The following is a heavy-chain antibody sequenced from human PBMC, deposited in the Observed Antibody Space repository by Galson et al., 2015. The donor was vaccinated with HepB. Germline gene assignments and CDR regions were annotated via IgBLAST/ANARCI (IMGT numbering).Heavy chain of an antibody. Sequence: SVKVSCKASGGTFSSYAISWVRQAPGQGLEWMGGIIPIFGTANYAQKFRGRVTITADESTSTAYMELSSLRSEDTAVYYCARDLGRDTMIVVDDAFDIWGQGTMVTVSS. CDR2: IIPIFGTA. V-gene: IGHV1-69*13. D-gene: IGHD3-22*01. CDR1: GGTFSSYA. CDR3: ARDLGRDTMIVVDDAFDI. J-gene: IGHJ3*02.